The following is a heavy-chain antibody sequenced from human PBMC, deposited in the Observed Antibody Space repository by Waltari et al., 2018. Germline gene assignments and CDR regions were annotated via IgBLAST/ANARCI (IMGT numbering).Heavy chain of an antibody. V-gene: IGHV3-48*03. CDR2: SRSSGSTI. CDR3: ARVRQAAGAFDI. Sequence: WFSYSRSSGSTIYYADSVKGRFTISRDNAKNSLYLQMNSLRAEDTAVYYCARVRQAAGAFDIWGQGTMVTVSS. D-gene: IGHD6-13*01. J-gene: IGHJ3*02.